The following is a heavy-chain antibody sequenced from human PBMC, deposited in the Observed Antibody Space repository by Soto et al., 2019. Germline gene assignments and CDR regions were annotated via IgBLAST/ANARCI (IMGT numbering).Heavy chain of an antibody. CDR3: ARDGYYESSGYYYDWYFDL. Sequence: QVQLVQSGAEVKKPGASVKVSCKASGYTFINYGINWVRLAPGQGLEWMGWISAYNDNTFYAQKFQGRVTMTTDTSTRTAYMELRSLRSDDTAVYYCARDGYYESSGYYYDWYFDLWGRGTLVTVSS. CDR2: ISAYNDNT. V-gene: IGHV1-18*01. D-gene: IGHD3-22*01. CDR1: GYTFINYG. J-gene: IGHJ2*01.